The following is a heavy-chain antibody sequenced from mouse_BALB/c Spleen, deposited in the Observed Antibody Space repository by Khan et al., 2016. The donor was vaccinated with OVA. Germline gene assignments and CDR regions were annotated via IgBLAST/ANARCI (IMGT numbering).Heavy chain of an antibody. CDR2: INPTSGYT. V-gene: IGHV1-7*01. CDR3: TRDRIDD. J-gene: IGHJ2*01. CDR1: GYTFTTYW. Sequence: QVQLQQSGAELAKPGASVKMSCKASGYTFTTYWMHWVKQRPGQGLEWIGYINPTSGYTDYNEKFKDRATLSADRSSSTAYMQLSSLTSEGSAVYYCTRDRIDDWGQGTTLTVSS.